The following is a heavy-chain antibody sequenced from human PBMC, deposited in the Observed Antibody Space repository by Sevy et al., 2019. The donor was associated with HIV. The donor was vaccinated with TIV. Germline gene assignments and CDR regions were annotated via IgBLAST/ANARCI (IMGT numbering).Heavy chain of an antibody. J-gene: IGHJ4*02. CDR2: IYISGST. Sequence: SETLSLTCTVSGGSISSYYWSCIRQPAGKGLEWIGRIYISGSTNYNFSLRSRVAMSVDTSKNQFSLNLSSATAADSAVYYCARGLCRTDTQGCFDYWGQGKRVTVSS. V-gene: IGHV4-4*07. D-gene: IGHD2-8*02. CDR3: ARGLCRTDTQGCFDY. CDR1: GGSISSYY.